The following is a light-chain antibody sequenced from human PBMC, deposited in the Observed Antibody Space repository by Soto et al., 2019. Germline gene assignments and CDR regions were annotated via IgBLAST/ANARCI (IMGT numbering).Light chain of an antibody. Sequence: QSALTQPRSVSGSPGQSVTISCTGTSSDVGGYTSVSWYQQHPGKAPKLMISAVTKRPSGVPDRFSGSKSGNTASLTISGLQAEDEADYYCCSYAGSYAYVFGTGTKVTVL. J-gene: IGLJ1*01. CDR3: CSYAGSYAYV. V-gene: IGLV2-11*01. CDR1: SSDVGGYTS. CDR2: AVT.